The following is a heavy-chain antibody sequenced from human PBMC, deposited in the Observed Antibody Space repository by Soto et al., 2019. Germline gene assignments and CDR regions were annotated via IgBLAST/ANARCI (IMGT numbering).Heavy chain of an antibody. CDR1: AFTFTNAW. V-gene: IGHV3-15*01. D-gene: IGHD3-10*01. J-gene: IGHJ6*04. Sequence: PGGSLRLSCAASAFTFTNAWMTLVRQSPGNGLEWVGCIKSKTDGGTTDYAAPVKGRFTISRDDSKKTLYLQMNRLKTEDTAVYYCSTVAWCGYGMDVWGKGNTVAVSS. CDR2: IKSKTDGGTT. CDR3: STVAWCGYGMDV.